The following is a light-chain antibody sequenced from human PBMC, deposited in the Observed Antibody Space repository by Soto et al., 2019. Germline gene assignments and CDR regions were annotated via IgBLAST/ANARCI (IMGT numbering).Light chain of an antibody. J-gene: IGKJ4*01. CDR2: AAS. CDR1: QGISNY. CDR3: QKNNSAPPLT. Sequence: DIQMTQSPSSLSASVGDRVTITCRASQGISNYLAWYQQKPGKVPKLLIYAASTLQSGVPSRFSGSGSGTNFTLTTGSRQPEMFATYYFQKNNSAPPLTSGGGPRWRSN. V-gene: IGKV1-27*01.